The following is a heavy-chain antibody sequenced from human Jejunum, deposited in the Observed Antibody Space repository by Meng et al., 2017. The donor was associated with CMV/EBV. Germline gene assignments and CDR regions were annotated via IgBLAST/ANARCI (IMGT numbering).Heavy chain of an antibody. CDR3: ARGSCSGGSCYSSQCYFDY. CDR2: IYSTGIT. CDR1: GDYY. V-gene: IGHV4-30-4*08. Sequence: GDYYWGWIRQPPGQGLEWIGHIYSTGITYYNPSLKSRLTISVDTSEREFSLNLSSVTAADTAVYFCARGSCSGGSCYSSQCYFDYWGQGSLVTVSS. J-gene: IGHJ4*02. D-gene: IGHD2-15*01.